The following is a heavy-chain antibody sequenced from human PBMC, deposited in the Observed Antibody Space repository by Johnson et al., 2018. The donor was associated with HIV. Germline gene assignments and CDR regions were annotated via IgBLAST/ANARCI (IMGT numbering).Heavy chain of an antibody. D-gene: IGHD1-26*01. Sequence: MLLVESGGGVVQPGRSLRLSCAASGFTFSSYGMHWVRQAPGKGLEWVANIKQDGSEKYYVDSVKGRFTISRDNAKNSLYLQMNTLRAEDTALYYCARDKSGSYRGAFDVWGQGTMVTVSS. CDR2: IKQDGSEK. CDR1: GFTFSSYG. CDR3: ARDKSGSYRGAFDV. V-gene: IGHV3-7*03. J-gene: IGHJ3*01.